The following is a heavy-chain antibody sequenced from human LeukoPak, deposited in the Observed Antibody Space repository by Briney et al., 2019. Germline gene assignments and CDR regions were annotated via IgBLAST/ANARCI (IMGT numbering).Heavy chain of an antibody. J-gene: IGHJ6*02. V-gene: IGHV4-31*03. CDR1: GGSINSEPYY. CDR2: IYYNGFT. Sequence: SETLSLTCTVSGGSINSEPYYWSWSRHLPGRGLEWIGYIYYNGFTYSNPSLKSRLTMSVDTSKSQFSLKLSSVTAADTAVYYCARAHDFWSGSNSMDVWGQGATVTVSS. D-gene: IGHD3-3*01. CDR3: ARAHDFWSGSNSMDV.